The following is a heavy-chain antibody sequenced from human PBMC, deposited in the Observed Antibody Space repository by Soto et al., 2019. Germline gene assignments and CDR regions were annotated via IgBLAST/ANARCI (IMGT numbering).Heavy chain of an antibody. Sequence: EAHLVESGGGLVQPGGYLRLSCAASGFTFSDNPMNWVRLAPGKGLEWVSHIRSDGTTIYYADSVKGRFTISRDNAKNSLYLHMNSLRDEDTAIYYCVRDHDFAFDTWGQGTLVTVSS. CDR3: VRDHDFAFDT. D-gene: IGHD2-21*02. J-gene: IGHJ4*02. CDR2: IRSDGTTI. V-gene: IGHV3-48*02. CDR1: GFTFSDNP.